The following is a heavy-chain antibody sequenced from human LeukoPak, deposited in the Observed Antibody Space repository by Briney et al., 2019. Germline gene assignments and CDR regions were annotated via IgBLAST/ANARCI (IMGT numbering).Heavy chain of an antibody. CDR1: GGSISSYY. J-gene: IGHJ6*03. Sequence: SETLSLTCTVSGGSISSYYWSWIRQPPGKGLEWIGYIYYSGSTNYNPSLKSRVTISVDTSKNQFSLKLSSVTAADTAVYYCARGTGYRNYYYYMDVWGKGTTVTISS. CDR2: IYYSGST. D-gene: IGHD3-16*02. V-gene: IGHV4-59*01. CDR3: ARGTGYRNYYYYMDV.